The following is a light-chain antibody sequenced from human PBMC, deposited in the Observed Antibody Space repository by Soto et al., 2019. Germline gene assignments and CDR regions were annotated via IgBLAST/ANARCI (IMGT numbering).Light chain of an antibody. Sequence: DIHMTHPPSPLPASFGDRLTIACRPSQSIGYYLNWYQQKPGKAPQLLIYAASNLQSGVPSRFSGSGSGTDFTLTITSLQPEDFATYYCQKSYSSRTFGQGTRWIS. J-gene: IGKJ1*01. CDR3: QKSYSSRT. CDR1: QSIGYY. V-gene: IGKV1-39*01. CDR2: AAS.